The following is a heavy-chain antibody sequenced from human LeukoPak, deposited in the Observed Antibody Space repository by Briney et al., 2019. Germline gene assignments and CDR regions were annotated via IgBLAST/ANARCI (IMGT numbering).Heavy chain of an antibody. D-gene: IGHD2-15*01. CDR1: GDSINSGDYY. J-gene: IGHJ4*02. CDR2: IYYSGST. Sequence: SQTLSLTCTVSGDSINSGDYYWSWIRQPPGNGLEWIGYIYYSGSTYYNPSLKSRVTISVDTSKNQFSLKLSSVTAADTAVYYCARDNGYGQLDSWGQGTLVTVSS. V-gene: IGHV4-30-4*01. CDR3: ARDNGYGQLDS.